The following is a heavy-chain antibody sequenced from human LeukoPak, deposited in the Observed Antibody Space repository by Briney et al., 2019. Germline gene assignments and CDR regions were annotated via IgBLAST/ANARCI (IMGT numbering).Heavy chain of an antibody. V-gene: IGHV4-39*07. CDR1: GGSISSSSYY. J-gene: IGHJ5*02. CDR3: ARDFSGYSSSSGSRRRFDP. Sequence: SETLSLTCTVSGGSISSSSYYWGWIRQPPGKGLEWIGSIYYSGSTYYNPSLKSRVTISVDTSKNQFSLKLSSVTAADTAVYYCARDFSGYSSSSGSRRRFDPWGQGTLVTVSS. D-gene: IGHD6-6*01. CDR2: IYYSGST.